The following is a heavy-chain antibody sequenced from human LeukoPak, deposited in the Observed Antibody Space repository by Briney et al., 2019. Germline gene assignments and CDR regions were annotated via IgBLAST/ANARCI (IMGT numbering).Heavy chain of an antibody. V-gene: IGHV3-30*02. J-gene: IGHJ6*03. D-gene: IGHD6-13*01. CDR3: AKGTSGIIAGGHDYYMDV. CDR1: GFTFSSYG. CDR2: IRYDGIAI. Sequence: PGGSLRLSCAASGFTFSSYGMNWVRQAPGKGLEWVTFIRYDGIAIQYADSVKGRFTISRHNSKNALYLQMISLRPEDTAVYFCAKGTSGIIAGGHDYYMDVWGKGTTVTISS.